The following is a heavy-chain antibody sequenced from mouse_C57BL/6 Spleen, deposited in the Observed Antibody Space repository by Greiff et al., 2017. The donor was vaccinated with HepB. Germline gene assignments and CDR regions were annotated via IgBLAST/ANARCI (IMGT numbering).Heavy chain of an antibody. CDR2: ISSGSSTI. Sequence: EVKLVESGGGLVKPGGSLKLSCAASGFTFSDYGMHWVRQAPEKGLEWVAYISSGSSTIYYADTVKGRFTISRDNAKNTLFLQMTSLRSEDTAMYYCARRRTGGYAMDYWGQGTSVTVSS. CDR3: ARRRTGGYAMDY. J-gene: IGHJ4*01. V-gene: IGHV5-17*01. CDR1: GFTFSDYG.